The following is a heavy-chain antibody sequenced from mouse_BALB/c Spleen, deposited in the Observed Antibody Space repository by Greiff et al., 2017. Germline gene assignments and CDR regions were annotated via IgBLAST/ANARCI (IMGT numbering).Heavy chain of an antibody. CDR2: INSNGGST. CDR3: ARRYGNYELIYFDY. Sequence: EVKLMESGGGLVKLGGSLKLSCAASGFTFSSYYMSWVRQTPEKRLELVAAINSNGGSTYYPDTVKGRFTISRDNAKNTLYLQMSSLKSEDTALYYCARRYGNYELIYFDYWGQGTTLTVSS. D-gene: IGHD2-10*02. V-gene: IGHV5-6-2*01. CDR1: GFTFSSYY. J-gene: IGHJ2*01.